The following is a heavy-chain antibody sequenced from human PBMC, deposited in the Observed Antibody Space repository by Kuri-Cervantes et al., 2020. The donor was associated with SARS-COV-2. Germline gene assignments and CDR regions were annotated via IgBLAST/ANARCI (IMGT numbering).Heavy chain of an antibody. CDR2: INHSGST. J-gene: IGHJ4*02. D-gene: IGHD3-10*01. Sequence: SETLSLTCAVYGGSFSGYYWSWIRQPPGKGLEWIGEINHSGSTNYNPSLKSRVTISVDTSKNQFSLKLSSVTAADTAVYFCARGRGAKNYWGQGTLVTVSS. CDR3: ARGRGAKNY. V-gene: IGHV4-34*01. CDR1: GGSFSGYY.